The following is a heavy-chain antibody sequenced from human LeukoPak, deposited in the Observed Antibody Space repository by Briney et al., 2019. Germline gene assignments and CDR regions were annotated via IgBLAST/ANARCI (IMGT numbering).Heavy chain of an antibody. D-gene: IGHD2-2*01. CDR1: GFTVSSYY. CDR3: ARAAIPTAPFDH. Sequence: GGSLRLSCAASGFTVSSYYMSWVRQAPGRGLEWVSSIYSGGGTYYADSVKGRFTISRDNSKNTLFLQVNSLRAEDTAVYYCARAAIPTAPFDHWGQGTLVTVSS. V-gene: IGHV3-66*01. J-gene: IGHJ4*02. CDR2: IYSGGGT.